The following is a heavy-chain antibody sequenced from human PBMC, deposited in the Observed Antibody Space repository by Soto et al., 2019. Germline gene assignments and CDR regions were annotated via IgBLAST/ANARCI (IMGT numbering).Heavy chain of an antibody. Sequence: KTSETLSLTCAVSGYSISSGYYWGWIRQPPGKGLEWIGSIYHSGSTYYNPSLKSRVTISVDTSKNQFSLKLSSVTAADTAVYYCVAEDGTHYYYYGMDVWGQGTTVTVSS. D-gene: IGHD6-13*01. CDR2: IYHSGST. CDR3: VAEDGTHYYYYGMDV. J-gene: IGHJ6*02. CDR1: GYSISSGYY. V-gene: IGHV4-38-2*01.